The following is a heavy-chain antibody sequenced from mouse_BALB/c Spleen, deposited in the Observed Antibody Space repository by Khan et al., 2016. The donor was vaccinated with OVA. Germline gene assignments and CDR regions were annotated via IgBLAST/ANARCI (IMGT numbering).Heavy chain of an antibody. J-gene: IGHJ3*01. V-gene: IGHV2-2*01. D-gene: IGHD2-10*01. CDR3: ARNSYTSYFTY. Sequence: QVQLKEPGPGLVQPSQSLSITCTVSGFSLSVYGIHWVRQSPGKGLEWLGGIWSGGRTDYNVPFISRLSITKDNSKSQVFFKMNSLQADDTAMYYCARNSYTSYFTYWGQGTLITVSA. CDR1: GFSLSVYG. CDR2: IWSGGRT.